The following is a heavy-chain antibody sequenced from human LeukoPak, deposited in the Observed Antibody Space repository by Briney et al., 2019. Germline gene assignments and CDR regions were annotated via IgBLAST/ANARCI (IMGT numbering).Heavy chain of an antibody. Sequence: SGPTLVKPTQTLTLTCAFSGFSLSTSGVGVGWIRQPPGKALEWLALIYWDDDKRYTPSLVGRLTITKDTSANQVVLTVTNMDPVDTATYYCAHYLGATAFDFWGQGTLVTVSS. J-gene: IGHJ4*02. CDR2: IYWDDDK. CDR3: AHYLGATAFDF. CDR1: GFSLSTSGVG. D-gene: IGHD1-26*01. V-gene: IGHV2-5*02.